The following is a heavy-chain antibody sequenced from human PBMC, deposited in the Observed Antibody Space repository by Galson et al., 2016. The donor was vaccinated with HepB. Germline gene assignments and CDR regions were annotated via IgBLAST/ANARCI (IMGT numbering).Heavy chain of an antibody. CDR1: GFTFDSYA. CDR3: AKSGVNTLGAFDV. Sequence: SLRLSCAASGFTFDSYAMTWVRQAPGKGLEWIGRTSDKARSYTTEYSASVKGRFTISRDNSKKSMYLQMNSPKTEDTAVYYCAKSGVNTLGAFDVWGQGTMLTVSS. V-gene: IGHV3-72*01. J-gene: IGHJ3*01. D-gene: IGHD4/OR15-4a*01. CDR2: TSDKARSYTT.